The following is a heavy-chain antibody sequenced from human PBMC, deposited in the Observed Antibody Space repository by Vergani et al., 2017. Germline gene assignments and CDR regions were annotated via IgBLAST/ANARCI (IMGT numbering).Heavy chain of an antibody. CDR3: AKEAGYYDSSGYFGY. CDR2: IWYDGSNK. Sequence: QVQLVESGGGVVQPGRSLRLSCAASGFTFSSYGMHWVRQAPGKGLEWVAVIWYDGSNKYYADSVKGRFTISRDNSKNTLYLQMNSLRAEDTAVYYCAKEAGYYDSSGYFGYWGQGTLVTVPS. J-gene: IGHJ4*02. V-gene: IGHV3-33*06. D-gene: IGHD3-22*01. CDR1: GFTFSSYG.